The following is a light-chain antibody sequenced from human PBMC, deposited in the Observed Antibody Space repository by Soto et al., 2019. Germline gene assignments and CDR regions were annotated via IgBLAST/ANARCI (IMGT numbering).Light chain of an antibody. CDR2: GAS. CDR3: QQYNNWPRT. J-gene: IGKJ1*01. V-gene: IGKV3-15*01. CDR1: QSVXSD. Sequence: DIVMTQSPATLSVSPGESSTLSCRASQSVXSDLVWYHQKPGQAPRFLXYGASTRATGIPARLSGSGSGTEFTLTINSLQSEDFVVYYCQQYNNWPRTFGQGTKVDIK.